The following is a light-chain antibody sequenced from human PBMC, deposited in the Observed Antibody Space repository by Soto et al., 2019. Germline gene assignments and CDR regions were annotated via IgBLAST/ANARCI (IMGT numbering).Light chain of an antibody. CDR3: GGWDDSLSGPV. CDR2: RNN. CDR1: SSNIGKGY. Sequence: QSVLTQPPSVSAAPGQRVTISCAGSSSNIGKGYVSWYQQFPGAAPKLLIQRNNQRPSGVPARFSGSKSGTSASLAISGLRSEDEADYYCGGWDDSLSGPVFGGGTKLTVL. V-gene: IGLV1-47*01. J-gene: IGLJ2*01.